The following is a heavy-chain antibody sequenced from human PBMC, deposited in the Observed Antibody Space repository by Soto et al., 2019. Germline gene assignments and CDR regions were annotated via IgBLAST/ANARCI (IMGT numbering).Heavy chain of an antibody. CDR2: IYYSGST. Sequence: PSETLSLTCPLSGGSISSGGYYWSWIRQHPVKGLEGIGYIYYSGSTYYNPSFKSRVTISVDTSKNQFSLKLSSVTDADTPVYYCARENYCSSSPFHYYYGMDVWGQGTTVTVSS. CDR3: ARENYCSSSPFHYYYGMDV. CDR1: GGSISSGGYY. V-gene: IGHV4-31*03. D-gene: IGHD6-6*01. J-gene: IGHJ6*02.